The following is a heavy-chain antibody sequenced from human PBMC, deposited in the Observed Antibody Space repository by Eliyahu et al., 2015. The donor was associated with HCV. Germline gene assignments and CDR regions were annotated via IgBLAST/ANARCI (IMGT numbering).Heavy chain of an antibody. Sequence: QVHLVESGGGVVQPGRSLRLSCAASAFTFSSYGFHWVRQAPGKGLEWVAFIYYDGSNRYYADSVKGRFTISRDNSKNTVYLQMNSLRADDTAIYYCAREDLSYWYFDLWGRGTLVTVSS. V-gene: IGHV3-33*01. J-gene: IGHJ2*01. CDR2: IYYDGSNR. CDR3: AREDLSYWYFDL. CDR1: AFTFSSYG.